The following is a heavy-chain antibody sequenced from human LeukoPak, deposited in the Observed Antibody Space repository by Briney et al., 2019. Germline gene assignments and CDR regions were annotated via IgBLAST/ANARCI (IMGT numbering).Heavy chain of an antibody. Sequence: SETLSLTCAVYGGSFSGYYWSWIRQPPGKGLEWIGEINHSGSTNYNPSLKSRVTISVDTSKNQFSLKLNSVTPEDTAVYYCARDHAITMVRGVIITELEDWFDPWGQGTLVTVSS. CDR1: GGSFSGYY. V-gene: IGHV4-34*01. J-gene: IGHJ5*02. CDR3: ARDHAITMVRGVIITELEDWFDP. D-gene: IGHD3-10*01. CDR2: INHSGST.